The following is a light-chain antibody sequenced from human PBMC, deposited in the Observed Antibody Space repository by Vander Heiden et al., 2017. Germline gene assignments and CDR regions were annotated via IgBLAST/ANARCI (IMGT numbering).Light chain of an antibody. Sequence: EIVMTQSPATLSVSPGERATLSCRASQSIGNKLVWYQQKPGQAPRLLVYDASARVTATPARFSGSGSETEFTLTISSLQSEDFAVYYCQQYDNWPLTFGQGTKVEIK. J-gene: IGKJ1*01. CDR1: QSIGNK. CDR3: QQYDNWPLT. V-gene: IGKV3-15*01. CDR2: DAS.